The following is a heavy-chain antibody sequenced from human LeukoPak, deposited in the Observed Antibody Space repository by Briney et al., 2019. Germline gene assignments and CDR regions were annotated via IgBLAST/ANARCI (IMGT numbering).Heavy chain of an antibody. V-gene: IGHV3-23*01. J-gene: IGHJ4*02. CDR2: ISSTGGTT. D-gene: IGHD4/OR15-4a*01. Sequence: GGTLRLSCAASGITFSSYGMSWVRQAPGKGLEWVSSISSTGGTTYYADSVKGRFTISRDNSKNTLYLQMNSLRAEDTAVYYCARRAGAYSHPCDYWGQGTLVTVSS. CDR3: ARRAGAYSHPCDY. CDR1: GITFSSYG.